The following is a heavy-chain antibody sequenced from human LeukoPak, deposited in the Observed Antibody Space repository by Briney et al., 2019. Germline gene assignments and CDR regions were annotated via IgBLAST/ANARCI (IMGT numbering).Heavy chain of an antibody. CDR3: ARGTGGYRFDP. D-gene: IGHD1-1*01. Sequence: SETLSLTCAVYGGSFSGYYWSWIRQPPGKGLEWIGEINHSGSTNYNPSLKSRVTISADTSKKQFSLKLSSVTAADTAVYYCARGTGGYRFDPWGQGTLVTVSS. CDR1: GGSFSGYY. J-gene: IGHJ5*02. V-gene: IGHV4-34*01. CDR2: INHSGST.